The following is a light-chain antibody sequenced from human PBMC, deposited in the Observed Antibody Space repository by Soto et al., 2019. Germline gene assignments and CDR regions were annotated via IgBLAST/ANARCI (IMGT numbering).Light chain of an antibody. Sequence: QSVLTQPASVSGSPGQSITISCTGTSSDIGGYNSVSWYQQHPGKAPKLVIYAVSNRPSGVSSRFSGSKSGNTASLTMSGLQAEDEATYYCSSYTSSTTLVVFGGGTKLTVL. CDR2: AVS. CDR3: SSYTSSTTLVV. V-gene: IGLV2-14*01. J-gene: IGLJ2*01. CDR1: SSDIGGYNS.